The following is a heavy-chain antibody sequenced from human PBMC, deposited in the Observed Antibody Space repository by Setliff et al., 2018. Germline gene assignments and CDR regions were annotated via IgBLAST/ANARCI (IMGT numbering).Heavy chain of an antibody. V-gene: IGHV4-61*09. J-gene: IGHJ6*02. CDR3: AKDKYSFGSGIYWNSFDL. D-gene: IGHD3-10*01. CDR2: IYPSWST. Sequence: TLSLTCSISGDSISSRRYDGGWIRQPAGKGLEWIGQIYPSWSTNYNPSLKSRVTTSADTSKNQFSLKLISVPAADTAVYYCAKDKYSFGSGIYWNSFDLWGQGATVTVSS. CDR1: GDSISSRRYD.